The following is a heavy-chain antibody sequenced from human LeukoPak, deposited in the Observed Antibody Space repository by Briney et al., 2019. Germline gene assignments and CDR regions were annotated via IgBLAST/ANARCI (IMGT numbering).Heavy chain of an antibody. J-gene: IGHJ4*02. CDR1: VYTFTGYY. V-gene: IGHV1-2*02. D-gene: IGHD3-16*01. Sequence: ASVKVSCKASVYTFTGYYKHWVRQAPGQGLEWMGWINPNSDGTNYAQKFQGRVTMTRDTSISTAYMELSRLRSDDTAVYYCARVPPTSQDYWGQGTLVTVSS. CDR3: ARVPPTSQDY. CDR2: INPNSDGT.